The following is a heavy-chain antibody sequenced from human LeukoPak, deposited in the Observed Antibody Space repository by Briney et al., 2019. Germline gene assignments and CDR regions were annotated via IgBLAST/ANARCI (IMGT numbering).Heavy chain of an antibody. CDR1: GFSVSTSY. J-gene: IGHJ4*02. CDR2: FYSGGKT. V-gene: IGHV3-66*01. CDR3: ARGQRAAAGFDY. Sequence: SGGSLRLSCAASGFSVSTSYINWVRQAPGKGLEWVSVFYSGGKTYYVDSVKGRFTISRDTSKNTLYLQMSSLRAEDTAIYFCARGQRAAAGFDYWGQGALVTVSS. D-gene: IGHD6-13*01.